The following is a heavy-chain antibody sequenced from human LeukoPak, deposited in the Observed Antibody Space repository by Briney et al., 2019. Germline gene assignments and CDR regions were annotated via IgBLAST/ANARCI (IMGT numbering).Heavy chain of an antibody. Sequence: SETLSLTCTVSGGSISSSSYYWGWIRQPPGKGLEWIGSIYYSGSTYYNPSLKSRVTISVDTSKNQFSLKLSSVTAADTAVYYCAVLFGERSYWGQGTLVTVSS. J-gene: IGHJ4*02. D-gene: IGHD3-10*02. CDR1: GGSISSSSYY. CDR3: AVLFGERSY. CDR2: IYYSGST. V-gene: IGHV4-39*07.